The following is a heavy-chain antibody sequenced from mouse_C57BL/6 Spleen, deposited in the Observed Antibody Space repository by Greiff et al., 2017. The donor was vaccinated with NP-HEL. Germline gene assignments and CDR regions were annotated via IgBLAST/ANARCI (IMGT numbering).Heavy chain of an antibody. Sequence: QVHVKQSGPGLVQPSQSLSITCTVSGFSLTSYGVHWVRQSPGKGLEWLGVIWSGGSTDYNAAFISRLSISKDNSKSQVFFKMNSLQADDTAIYYCARTGDYDYDRYFDVWGTGTTVTVSS. CDR2: IWSGGST. CDR3: ARTGDYDYDRYFDV. CDR1: GFSLTSYG. J-gene: IGHJ1*03. D-gene: IGHD2-4*01. V-gene: IGHV2-2*01.